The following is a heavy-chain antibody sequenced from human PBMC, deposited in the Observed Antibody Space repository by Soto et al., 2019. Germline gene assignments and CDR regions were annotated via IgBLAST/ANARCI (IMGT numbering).Heavy chain of an antibody. J-gene: IGHJ4*02. CDR1: GFTFTSNS. Sequence: SLSLSCAASGFTFTSNSMNWVRQAPGKGLEWISYITSSSSTIYYADSVKGRFTISRDNAKNSLYLQMNSLRDDDTAVYYCARGRVGTAYFDYWGQGALVTVSS. CDR2: ITSSSSTI. CDR3: ARGRVGTAYFDY. V-gene: IGHV3-48*02. D-gene: IGHD2-21*02.